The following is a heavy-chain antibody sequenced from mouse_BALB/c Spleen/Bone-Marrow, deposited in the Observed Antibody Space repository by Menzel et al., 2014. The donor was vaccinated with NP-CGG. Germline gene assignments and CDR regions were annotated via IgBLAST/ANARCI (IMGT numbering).Heavy chain of an antibody. CDR3: ASYRYAWYFDV. CDR1: GFNIKDTY. J-gene: IGHJ1*01. D-gene: IGHD2-14*01. Sequence: EVQLQQSGAELVKPGASVKLSCTASGFNIKDTYMHWVKQRPEQDLEWIGRIDPANGNTKYDPKFQGKATITADTSSNTAYLQLCSLTSEDTAVYYCASYRYAWYFDVWGAGTTVTVSS. CDR2: IDPANGNT. V-gene: IGHV14-3*02.